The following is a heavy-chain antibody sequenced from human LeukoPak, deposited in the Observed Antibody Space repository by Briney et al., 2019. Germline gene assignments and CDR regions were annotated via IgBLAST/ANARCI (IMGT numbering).Heavy chain of an antibody. V-gene: IGHV3-23*01. CDR2: ITGSGGST. CDR1: GFTFSTYG. J-gene: IGHJ4*02. Sequence: PGGTLRLSCAASGFTFSTYGMSWVRQAPGEGLEWVSGITGSGGSTYYADSVKGRFTISRDNSKNTLYLQMNSLRAEDTAVYYCAKWLYSSGWYLPTHFDYWGQGTLVTVSS. CDR3: AKWLYSSGWYLPTHFDY. D-gene: IGHD6-19*01.